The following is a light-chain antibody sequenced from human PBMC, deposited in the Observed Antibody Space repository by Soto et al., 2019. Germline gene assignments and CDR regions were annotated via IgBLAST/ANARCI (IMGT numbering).Light chain of an antibody. J-gene: IGKJ1*01. CDR2: DAS. CDR3: HQYGTSPQT. CDR1: QSVGNNF. V-gene: IGKV3-20*01. Sequence: EIVLTQSPDTLYLSPGERATLSCRASQSVGNNFLAWYQQKPGQAPTLLIYDASSRASGLPDRFSGCGSETDFTLTVSRLELEDYAVYFCHQYGTSPQTFGQGTKVEI.